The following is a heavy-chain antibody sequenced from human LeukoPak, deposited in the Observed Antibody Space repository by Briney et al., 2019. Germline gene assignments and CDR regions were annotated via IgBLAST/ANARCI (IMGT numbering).Heavy chain of an antibody. J-gene: IGHJ2*01. CDR2: IYHSGST. CDR1: GYSISSGYY. V-gene: IGHV4-38-2*02. Sequence: TSETLSLTCTVSGYSISSGYYWGWIRQPPGKGLEWIGSIYHSGSTYYNPSLKSRVTISVDTSKNQFSLKLTSVTAADTAVYYCARVSSSWYQDWYFDRWGRGTLVTVSS. D-gene: IGHD6-13*01. CDR3: ARVSSSWYQDWYFDR.